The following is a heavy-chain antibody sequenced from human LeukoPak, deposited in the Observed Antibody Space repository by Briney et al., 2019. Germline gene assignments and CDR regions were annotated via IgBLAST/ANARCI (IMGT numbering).Heavy chain of an antibody. CDR1: GDTFSKYA. D-gene: IGHD3-9*01. J-gene: IGHJ4*02. Sequence: SVKVSCKASGDTFSKYAVTWVRPTPRQWLERMGNIVPVFGTPIYAQKFQGRVTITTDESRTTAYMELSSLRSEDTALYYCASRYTTSRHFDWDVDYWGQGTLLTVSS. CDR2: IVPVFGTP. CDR3: ASRYTTSRHFDWDVDY. V-gene: IGHV1-69*05.